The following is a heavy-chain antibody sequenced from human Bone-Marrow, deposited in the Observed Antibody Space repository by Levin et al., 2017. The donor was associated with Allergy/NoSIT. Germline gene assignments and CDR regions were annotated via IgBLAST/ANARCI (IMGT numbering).Heavy chain of an antibody. D-gene: IGHD3-3*01. Sequence: SQTLSLTCTVSGGSISSGGYYWSWIRQHPGKGLEWIGYIYYSGSTYYNPSLKSRVTISVDTSKNQFSLKLSSVTAADTAVYYCARGEYYDFWIGWFDPWGQGTLVTVSS. V-gene: IGHV4-31*03. J-gene: IGHJ5*02. CDR3: ARGEYYDFWIGWFDP. CDR1: GGSISSGGYY. CDR2: IYYSGST.